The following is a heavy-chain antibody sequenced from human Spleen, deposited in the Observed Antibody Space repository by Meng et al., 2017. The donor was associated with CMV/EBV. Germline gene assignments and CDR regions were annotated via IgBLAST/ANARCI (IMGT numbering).Heavy chain of an antibody. CDR1: GGSISSYY. J-gene: IGHJ4*02. CDR2: VYINDNT. D-gene: IGHD1-26*01. V-gene: IGHV4-4*07. Sequence: QLQLQESGPGLVKPSETLSLTCTVSGGSISSYYWSWIRQPAGKKLEWIGRVYINDNTNYNPSFRSRVIMSVDASNNQFSLKLTSVTAADTAVYYCATGSGDFDHWGQGTLVTVSS. CDR3: ATGSGDFDH.